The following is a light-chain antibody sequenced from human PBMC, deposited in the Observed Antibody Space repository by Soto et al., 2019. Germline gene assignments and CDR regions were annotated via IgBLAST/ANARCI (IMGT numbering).Light chain of an antibody. Sequence: QSALTQPASVSGSPGQSITIFCTGTSSDVGAYNYVSWYQQHPGKAPKLMIFDVSNRPSGVSNRFSGSKSGNTASLTISGLQAEDEADYYCSSYTTATTRVFGGGTKVTVL. CDR1: SSDVGAYNY. J-gene: IGLJ3*02. CDR3: SSYTTATTRV. V-gene: IGLV2-14*01. CDR2: DVS.